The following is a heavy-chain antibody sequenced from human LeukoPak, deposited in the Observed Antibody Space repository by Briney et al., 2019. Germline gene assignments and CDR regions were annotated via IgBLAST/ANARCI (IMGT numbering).Heavy chain of an antibody. J-gene: IGHJ4*02. V-gene: IGHV3-23*01. D-gene: IGHD3/OR15-3a*01. CDR2: ISGSGVTT. Sequence: GGSLRLSCTASGFPFSSYAMSWVRQAPGKGLEWVSAISGSGVTTYYADSARGRFTISRDNSKNTLCLQMNSLGAEDTAVYYCAKVAETFGLVDPFDYWGQGTLVTVSS. CDR1: GFPFSSYA. CDR3: AKVAETFGLVDPFDY.